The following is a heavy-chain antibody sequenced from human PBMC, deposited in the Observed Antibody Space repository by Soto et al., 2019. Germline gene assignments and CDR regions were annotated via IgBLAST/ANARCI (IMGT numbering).Heavy chain of an antibody. CDR3: AREWSYFDY. V-gene: IGHV3-7*01. J-gene: IGHJ4*02. CDR2: IKQTGSEK. Sequence: GGSLRLSCVASGFTFSSFYMGWVRQAPGKGLEWVANIKQTGSEKYYVDSGKGRFAISRDDAKNSLYLQMNSLRAEDTAVYYCAREWSYFDYWGQGTLVTVSS. D-gene: IGHD3-3*01. CDR1: GFTFSSFY.